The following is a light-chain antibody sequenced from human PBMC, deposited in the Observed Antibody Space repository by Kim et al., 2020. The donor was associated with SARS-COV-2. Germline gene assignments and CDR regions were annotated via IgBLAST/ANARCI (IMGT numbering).Light chain of an antibody. CDR2: GQD. J-gene: IGLJ3*02. V-gene: IGLV3-19*01. Sequence: SSELTQDPAVSVALGQTVRITCQGDSLRTYYASWYQQRPGQAPVLVIYGQDSRPSGIPDRFSGSTSENTASLTITGAQAEDEADYYCHSRDSSGGVFGGGTQLTVL. CDR1: SLRTYY. CDR3: HSRDSSGGV.